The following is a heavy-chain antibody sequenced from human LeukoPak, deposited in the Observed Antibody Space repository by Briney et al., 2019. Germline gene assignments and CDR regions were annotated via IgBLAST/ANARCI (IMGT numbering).Heavy chain of an antibody. J-gene: IGHJ4*02. Sequence: PGGSLRLSCAASGFTFSSYAMHWVRQAPGKGLEWVAVISYDGSNKYYADSVKGRFTISRDNSKNTLYLQMNSLRAEDTAVYYCARDDCSSTSCYAEYYFDYWGQGTLVTVSS. V-gene: IGHV3-30-3*01. D-gene: IGHD2-2*01. CDR1: GFTFSSYA. CDR3: ARDDCSSTSCYAEYYFDY. CDR2: ISYDGSNK.